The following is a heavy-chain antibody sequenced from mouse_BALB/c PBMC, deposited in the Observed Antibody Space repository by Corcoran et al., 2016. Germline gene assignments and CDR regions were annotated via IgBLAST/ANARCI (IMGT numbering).Heavy chain of an antibody. CDR2: IDPANGNT. CDR3: ARGDWYFDV. J-gene: IGHJ1*01. V-gene: IGHV14-3*02. CDR1: GFNIKDPY. Sequence: EVQLQQSGAELVKPGASVKLSCTASGFNIKDPYMHWVKQRPEQGLAWIGRIDPANGNTKYDPKFQGKATITADTSANTAYLQLSSLTSEDTAGYYCARGDWYFDVWGAGTTVTVSS.